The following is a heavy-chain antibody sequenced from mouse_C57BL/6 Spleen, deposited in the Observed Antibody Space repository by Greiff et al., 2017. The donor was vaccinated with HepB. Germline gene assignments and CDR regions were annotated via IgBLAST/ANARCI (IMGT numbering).Heavy chain of an antibody. J-gene: IGHJ2*01. Sequence: VQLQQSGAELVRPGASVKLSCTASGFNIKDYYMHWVKQRPEQGLEWIGRIDPEDGDTEYAPKFQGKATMTADTSSNTAYLQLSSLTSEDTAVYYCTFLYYGSSYNYFDYWGQGTTLTVSS. V-gene: IGHV14-1*01. CDR2: IDPEDGDT. CDR3: TFLYYGSSYNYFDY. D-gene: IGHD1-1*01. CDR1: GFNIKDYY.